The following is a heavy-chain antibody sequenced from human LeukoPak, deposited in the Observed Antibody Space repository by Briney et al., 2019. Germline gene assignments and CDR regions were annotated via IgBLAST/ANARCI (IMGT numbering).Heavy chain of an antibody. CDR2: ISGSGGST. J-gene: IGHJ4*02. CDR1: GFTFSSYA. Sequence: GGSLRLSCAASGFTFSSYAMSWVRQAPGKGLEWVSAISGSGGSTYYADSVKGRFTISRDNSKNTLYLQMNSLRAEDTAVYYCAKDLRIAVAGYWGYFDSWGQGSLVTVSS. D-gene: IGHD6-19*01. CDR3: AKDLRIAVAGYWGYFDS. V-gene: IGHV3-23*01.